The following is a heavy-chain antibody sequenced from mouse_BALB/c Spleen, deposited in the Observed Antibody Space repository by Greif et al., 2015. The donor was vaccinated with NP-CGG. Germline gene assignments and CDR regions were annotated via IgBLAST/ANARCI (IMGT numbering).Heavy chain of an antibody. CDR2: ISYSGST. CDR3: ARRGLLRDAMDY. J-gene: IGHJ4*01. CDR1: GYSITSDYA. D-gene: IGHD2-3*01. Sequence: VQLQQSGPGLVKPSQSLSLTCTVTGYSITSDYAWNWIRQFPGNKLEWMGYISYSGSTSYNPSLKSRISITRDTSKNQFFLQLNSVTTEDTATYYCARRGLLRDAMDYWGQGTSVTVSS. V-gene: IGHV3-2*02.